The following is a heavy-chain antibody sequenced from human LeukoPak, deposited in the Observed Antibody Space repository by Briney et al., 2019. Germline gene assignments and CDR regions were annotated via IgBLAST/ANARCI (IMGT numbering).Heavy chain of an antibody. CDR1: GYTFTGYY. Sequence: ASVKVSCKASGYTFTGYYMHWVRQAPGQGLEWMGWINPNSGGTNYAQKFQGRVTMTRDTSISTAYMELSRLRSDDTAVYYCASARYYYDSSGYPPAIWGQGTMVTVSS. J-gene: IGHJ3*02. CDR2: INPNSGGT. D-gene: IGHD3-22*01. V-gene: IGHV1-2*02. CDR3: ASARYYYDSSGYPPAI.